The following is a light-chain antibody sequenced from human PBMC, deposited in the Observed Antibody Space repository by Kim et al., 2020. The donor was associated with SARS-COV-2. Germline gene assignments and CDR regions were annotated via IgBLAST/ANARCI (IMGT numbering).Light chain of an antibody. CDR1: QSVSSSY. Sequence: SPGDRPTPSRRARQSVSSSYLAWYQQKPGQAPRLLIYGASSRATRIPDRFSGSGSGTDFTLTISRLAPEDFAVYYCQHYGSSPLTFGRRTKVDIK. V-gene: IGKV3-20*01. CDR2: GAS. CDR3: QHYGSSPLT. J-gene: IGKJ4*01.